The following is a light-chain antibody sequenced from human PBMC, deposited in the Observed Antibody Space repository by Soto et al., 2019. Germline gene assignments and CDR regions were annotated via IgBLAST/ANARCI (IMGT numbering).Light chain of an antibody. CDR2: AAS. Sequence: AIQMTQSPSSLSTSIGDRVTITCRASQDIGSDLGWYQQKPGKAPKLLIYAASSLQSGVPSRFCGSGSGTDFTLTISSLQPEDFATYYCLQDYSYPRTFGQGTKLEIK. CDR1: QDIGSD. V-gene: IGKV1-6*01. J-gene: IGKJ2*01. CDR3: LQDYSYPRT.